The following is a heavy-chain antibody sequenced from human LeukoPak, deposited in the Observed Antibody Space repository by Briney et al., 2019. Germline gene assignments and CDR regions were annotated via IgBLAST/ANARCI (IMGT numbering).Heavy chain of an antibody. CDR2: ISGSGGST. CDR3: AKLGGSGWPSFDY. CDR1: GFSFSGSY. V-gene: IGHV3-23*01. Sequence: GGSLRLSCVASGFSFSGSYMMWIRQAPGRGLEWVSAISGSGGSTYYADSVKGRFTISRDNSKNTLYLQMNSLRAEDTAVYYCAKLGGSGWPSFDYWGQGTLVTVSS. D-gene: IGHD6-19*01. J-gene: IGHJ4*02.